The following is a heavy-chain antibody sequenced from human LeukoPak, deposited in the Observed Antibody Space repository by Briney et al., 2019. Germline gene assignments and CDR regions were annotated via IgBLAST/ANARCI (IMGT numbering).Heavy chain of an antibody. Sequence: PSETLSLTCAVSGGSICSGGYSWSWLRQPPGKGLEWIGYVYHSGSTYYNPSLKSRVTISVDRSKNQFSLKLSSVTAADTAVYYCARSGWGRIDYWGQGTLVTVSS. J-gene: IGHJ4*02. CDR3: ARSGWGRIDY. CDR1: GGSICSGGYS. CDR2: VYHSGST. V-gene: IGHV4-30-2*01. D-gene: IGHD3-16*01.